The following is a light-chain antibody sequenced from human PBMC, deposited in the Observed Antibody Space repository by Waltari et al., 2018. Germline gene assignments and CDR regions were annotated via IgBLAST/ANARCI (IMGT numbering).Light chain of an antibody. CDR1: QDIRND. CDR2: AAS. Sequence: AIQMTQSPSSLSASVGDRITITCRASQDIRNDVGWYQQKPGEAPKLLIYAASILQSGVPSNFSGSGSGTDFTLTISSLQPEGFATYYCLQDYNYPRTFGQGTKVEIK. J-gene: IGKJ1*01. CDR3: LQDYNYPRT. V-gene: IGKV1-6*01.